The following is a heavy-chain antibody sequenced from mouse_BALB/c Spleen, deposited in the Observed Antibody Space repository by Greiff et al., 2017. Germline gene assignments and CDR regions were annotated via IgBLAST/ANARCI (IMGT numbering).Heavy chain of an antibody. CDR3: RYGPPFAY. V-gene: IGHV14-4*02. CDR2: IDPENGDT. CDR1: GFNINDYY. J-gene: IGHJ3*01. D-gene: IGHD1-1*02. Sequence: VQLKESGAELVRSGASVKLSCTASGFNINDYYMHWVKQRPEQGLEWIGWIDPENGDTEYAPKFQGKATMTADTSSNTAYLQLSSLTSEDTAVYYCRYGPPFAYWGQGTLVTVSA.